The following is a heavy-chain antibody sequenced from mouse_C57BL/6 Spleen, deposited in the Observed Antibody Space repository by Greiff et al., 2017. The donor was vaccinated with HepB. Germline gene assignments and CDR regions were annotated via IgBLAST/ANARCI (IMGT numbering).Heavy chain of an antibody. CDR3: ARSTTTVVASHFDY. D-gene: IGHD1-1*01. V-gene: IGHV1-82*01. J-gene: IGHJ2*01. CDR2: IYPGDGDT. CDR1: GYAFSSSW. Sequence: VQLQQSGPELVKPGASVKISCKASGYAFSSSWMNWVKQRPGKGLEWIGRIYPGDGDTNYNGKFKGKATLTADKSSSTAYMQLSSLTSEDSAVYFWARSTTTVVASHFDYWGQGTTLTVSS.